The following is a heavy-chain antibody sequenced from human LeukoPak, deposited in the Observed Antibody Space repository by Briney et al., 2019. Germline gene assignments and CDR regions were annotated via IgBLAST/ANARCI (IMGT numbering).Heavy chain of an antibody. D-gene: IGHD4-23*01. V-gene: IGHV4-59*01. CDR2: IYYSGTT. CDR1: GGSISGYY. CDR3: ARVLNRGGNQPLDY. Sequence: SETLSLTCSVSGGSISGYYWTWIRHPSGKGLEWIGQIYYSGTTNYNPSLKSRVTISVDTSKNHFSLKLSSVTAADTALYYCARVLNRGGNQPLDYCGQGTLVTVSS. J-gene: IGHJ4*02.